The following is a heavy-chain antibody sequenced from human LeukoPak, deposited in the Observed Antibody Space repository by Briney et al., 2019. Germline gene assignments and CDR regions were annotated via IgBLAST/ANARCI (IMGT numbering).Heavy chain of an antibody. CDR2: IYYSGST. CDR3: ARASDYYDSSGYPHFDY. CDR1: GGSISSSSYY. Sequence: SETLSLTCTVSGGSISSSSYYWGWIRQPPGKGLEWIGSIYYSGSTYYNPSLKSRVTISVDTSKNQFSLKLSSVTAADTAVYYCARASDYYDSSGYPHFDYWGQETLVTVSS. V-gene: IGHV4-39*07. D-gene: IGHD3-22*01. J-gene: IGHJ4*02.